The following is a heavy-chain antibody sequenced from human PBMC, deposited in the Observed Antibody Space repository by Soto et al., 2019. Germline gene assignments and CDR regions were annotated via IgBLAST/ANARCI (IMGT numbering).Heavy chain of an antibody. J-gene: IGHJ6*02. CDR2: IYPGDSDT. CDR1: GSSFTRYW. Sequence: PXESLKTSCKGSGSSFTRYWIGGGRQIPGKGLEWMGIIYPGDSDTSYSPSFQGQVTISADKSISTAYLQWSSLKAADTAMYYCARMGSSWTRFGMDVWGQGTTVTVSS. V-gene: IGHV5-51*01. D-gene: IGHD6-13*01. CDR3: ARMGSSWTRFGMDV.